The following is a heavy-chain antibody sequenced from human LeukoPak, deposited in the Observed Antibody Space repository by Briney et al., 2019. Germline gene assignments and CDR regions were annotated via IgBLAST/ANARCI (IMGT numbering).Heavy chain of an antibody. CDR3: AREGYGGNSGRIYYYGMDV. V-gene: IGHV1-69*13. J-gene: IGHJ6*02. CDR1: GGTFSSYA. D-gene: IGHD4-23*01. Sequence: SVKVSCKASGGTFSSYAISWVRQAPGQGLEWMGGIIPIFGTANYAQKFQGRVTITADESTSTAYMELSSLRSEDTAVYYCAREGYGGNSGRIYYYGMDVWGQGTTVTVSS. CDR2: IIPIFGTA.